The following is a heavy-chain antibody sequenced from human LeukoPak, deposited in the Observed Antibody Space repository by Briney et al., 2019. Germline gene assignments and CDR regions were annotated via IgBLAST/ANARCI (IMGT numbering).Heavy chain of an antibody. CDR1: GGSISSYY. V-gene: IGHV4-59*08. D-gene: IGHD6-13*01. J-gene: IGHJ4*02. CDR2: IYYSGST. Sequence: SETLSLTCTVSGGSISSYYWSWIRQPPGKGLEWIGYIYYSGSTNYNPSLKSRVTISVDTSKNQFSLKLSSVTAADTAVYYRARQIAAAGTRHIDYWGQGTLVTVSS. CDR3: ARQIAAAGTRHIDY.